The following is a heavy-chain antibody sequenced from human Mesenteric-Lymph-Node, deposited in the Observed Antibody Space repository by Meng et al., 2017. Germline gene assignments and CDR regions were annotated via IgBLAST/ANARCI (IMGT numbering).Heavy chain of an antibody. D-gene: IGHD3-22*01. J-gene: IGHJ4*02. CDR1: GGTFSSYA. CDR3: ATDQRFTYYYDSSGYYYGY. V-gene: IGHV1-69*13. Sequence: SVKVSCKASGGTFSSYAISWVRQAPGQGLEWMGGIIPIFGTANYAQKFQGRVTITADESTSTAYMELSSLRSEDTAVYYCATDQRFTYYYDSSGYYYGYWGQGTLVTVSS. CDR2: IIPIFGTA.